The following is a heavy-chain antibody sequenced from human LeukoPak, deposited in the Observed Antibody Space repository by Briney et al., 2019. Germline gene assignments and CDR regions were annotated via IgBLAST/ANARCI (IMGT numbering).Heavy chain of an antibody. CDR3: ARDRWEQAIHAFDI. Sequence: PSQTLSLTCTVSGGSISSYYWSWIRQPAGKGLEWIGRIYTSGSTNYNPSLKSRVTMSVDTSKNQFSLKLSSVTAADTAVYYCARDRWEQAIHAFDIWGQGTMVTVSS. V-gene: IGHV4-4*07. J-gene: IGHJ3*02. CDR2: IYTSGST. CDR1: GGSISSYY. D-gene: IGHD1-26*01.